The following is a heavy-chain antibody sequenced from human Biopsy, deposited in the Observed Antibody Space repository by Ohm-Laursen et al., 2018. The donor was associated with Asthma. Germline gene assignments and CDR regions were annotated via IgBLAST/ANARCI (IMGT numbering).Heavy chain of an antibody. V-gene: IGHV1-3*04. D-gene: IGHD3-9*01. Sequence: ATVKISCKASGYNFISFAIHWVRQAPGQRLEWMGWVNTGNGDTRYSQKLQGRVTITRDTSASTAYMELRSLRSEDTATYYCARTYYDFLTGQVKDVFGVWGQGTMVTVSS. J-gene: IGHJ3*01. CDR1: GYNFISFA. CDR2: VNTGNGDT. CDR3: ARTYYDFLTGQVKDVFGV.